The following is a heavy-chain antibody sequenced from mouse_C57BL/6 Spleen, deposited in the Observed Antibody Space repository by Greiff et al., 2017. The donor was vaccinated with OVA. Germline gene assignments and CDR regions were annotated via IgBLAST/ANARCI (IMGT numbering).Heavy chain of an antibody. J-gene: IGHJ4*01. CDR3: ARVRDGYHYAMDD. Sequence: QVQLQQPGAELVKPGASVKMSCKASGYTFTSYWITWVKQRPGQGLEWIGDIYPGRGSTNYNEKFKSKATLTVDTSSSTAYMQLSSLTSEDSAVYYGARVRDGYHYAMDDWGQGTSVTVSS. CDR1: GYTFTSYW. D-gene: IGHD2-3*01. CDR2: IYPGRGST. V-gene: IGHV1-55*01.